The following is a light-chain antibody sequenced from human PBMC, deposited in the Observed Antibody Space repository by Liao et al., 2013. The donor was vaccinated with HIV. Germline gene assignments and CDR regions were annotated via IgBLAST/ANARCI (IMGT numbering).Light chain of an antibody. CDR2: QDN. J-gene: IGLJ3*02. CDR1: KLGDKY. Sequence: SYDLTQPPSVSVSPGQTASITCSGDKLGDKYACWYQQKPGQSPVLVIYQDNKRPSGIPERFSGSNSGNTATLTISRVEAGDEADYYCQVWDSSSDHWVFGGGTKLTVL. V-gene: IGLV3-1*01. CDR3: QVWDSSSDHWV.